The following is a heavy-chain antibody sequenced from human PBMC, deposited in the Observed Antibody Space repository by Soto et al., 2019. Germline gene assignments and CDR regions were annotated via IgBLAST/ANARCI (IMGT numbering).Heavy chain of an antibody. Sequence: QVQLVQSGAAGKKPGSSVKVSCKASGGTFSSYAISWVRQAPVQGLEWMGGSIPIFGTANYAQKFQGRVTITADESTSTAYMELSSLRSEDTAVYYCARDLGGIVVVPAATNYYYYGMDVWGQGTTVTVSS. CDR2: SIPIFGTA. V-gene: IGHV1-69*01. D-gene: IGHD2-2*01. J-gene: IGHJ6*02. CDR1: GGTFSSYA. CDR3: ARDLGGIVVVPAATNYYYYGMDV.